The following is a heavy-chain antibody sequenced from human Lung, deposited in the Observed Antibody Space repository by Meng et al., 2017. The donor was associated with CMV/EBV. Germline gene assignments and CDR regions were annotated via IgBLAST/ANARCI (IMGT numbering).Heavy chain of an antibody. D-gene: IGHD2-2*01. Sequence: SCTVSGGSINNYYWSWIRQPPGKGLEWIGYIYYSGSTNYNPSLKSRVTISVDTSKNQFSLKLSSVTAADTAVYFCARIYCSSTSCYNDYWGPGKXVNGAS. CDR3: ARIYCSSTSCYNDY. CDR2: IYYSGST. V-gene: IGHV4-59*01. J-gene: IGHJ4*02. CDR1: GGSINNYY.